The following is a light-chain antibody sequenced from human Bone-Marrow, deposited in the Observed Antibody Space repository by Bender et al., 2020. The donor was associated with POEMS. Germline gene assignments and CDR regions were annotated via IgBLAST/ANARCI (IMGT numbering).Light chain of an antibody. J-gene: IGLJ2*01. CDR3: QVWNSRSDHVV. CDR1: NIGSES. CDR2: DDS. V-gene: IGLV3-21*02. Sequence: SYVLTQAPSVSVAPGQTARITCGGNNIGSESVHWYQQKPGQAPVLVVYDDSDRPSGIPERFSGSNSGITATLIINRVEVGDEVDYYCQVWNSRSDHVVFGGGTKLTVL.